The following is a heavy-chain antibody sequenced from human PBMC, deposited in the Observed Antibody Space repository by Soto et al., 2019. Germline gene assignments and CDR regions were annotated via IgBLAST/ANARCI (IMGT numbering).Heavy chain of an antibody. CDR1: GFIFTNYA. J-gene: IGHJ3*01. Sequence: GSLRLSCAASGFIFTNYAMNWVRQAPGKGLEWVSVIGGRGNSAYYADSVQGRFTISRDNSKNTLSLQMSSLTADDTAIYYCVREGRGSFDFWGRGTMVTVSS. D-gene: IGHD5-12*01. CDR2: IGGRGNSA. CDR3: VREGRGSFDF. V-gene: IGHV3-23*01.